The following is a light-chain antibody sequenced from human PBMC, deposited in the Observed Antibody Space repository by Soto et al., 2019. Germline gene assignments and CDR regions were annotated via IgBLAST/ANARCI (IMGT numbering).Light chain of an antibody. V-gene: IGKV1-39*01. CDR1: QSITIY. CDR2: AAS. Sequence: DIQMTQSPSSLPASVGDRVTITCRASQSITIYLNWYQQRPGKAPKLLIYAASNLQGGVPFRFSGSGSGTDFTLTISSRQPEDFATYYCQQSYSTPITFGQGTRLELK. J-gene: IGKJ5*01. CDR3: QQSYSTPIT.